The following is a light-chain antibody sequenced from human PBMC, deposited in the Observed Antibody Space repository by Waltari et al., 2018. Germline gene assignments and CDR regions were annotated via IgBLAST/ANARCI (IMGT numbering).Light chain of an antibody. CDR2: YDS. V-gene: IGLV3-21*04. CDR1: NFATRS. CDR3: QVWDTNYDQGV. Sequence: SYVLTQPPSVSVAPGKTATNSCRGNNFATRSVQWYQQKPGQAPVLVIYYDSDRPSGIPERFSGSNSGNTATLTISRVEAGDEADYYCQVWDTNYDQGVFGGGTKLTVL. J-gene: IGLJ3*02.